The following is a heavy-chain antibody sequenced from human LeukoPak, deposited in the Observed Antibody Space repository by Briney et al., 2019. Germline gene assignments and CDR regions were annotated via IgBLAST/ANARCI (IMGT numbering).Heavy chain of an antibody. Sequence: GGSLRLSCAASGFTFSSYSMNWVRQAPGKGLEWVSSISSSSSYIYYADSVKGRFTISRDNAKNSLYLQMKSLRAEDTAVYYCARGGGSMVRGITAYYYYYMDVWGKGTTVTISS. CDR1: GFTFSSYS. CDR2: ISSSSSYI. CDR3: ARGGGSMVRGITAYYYYYMDV. D-gene: IGHD3-10*01. V-gene: IGHV3-21*01. J-gene: IGHJ6*03.